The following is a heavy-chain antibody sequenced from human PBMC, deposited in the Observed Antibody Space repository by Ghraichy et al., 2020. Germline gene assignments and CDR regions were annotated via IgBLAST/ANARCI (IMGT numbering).Heavy chain of an antibody. CDR2: INHSGST. V-gene: IGHV4-34*01. CDR1: GGSFSGYY. CDR3: ARPGYCSSTSCYTYSRGDAFDI. Sequence: SETLSLTCAVYGGSFSGYYWSWIRQPPGKGLEWIGEINHSGSTNYNPSLKSRVTISVDTSKNQFSLKLSSVTAADTAVYYCARPGYCSSTSCYTYSRGDAFDIWGQGTMVTVSS. J-gene: IGHJ3*02. D-gene: IGHD2-2*02.